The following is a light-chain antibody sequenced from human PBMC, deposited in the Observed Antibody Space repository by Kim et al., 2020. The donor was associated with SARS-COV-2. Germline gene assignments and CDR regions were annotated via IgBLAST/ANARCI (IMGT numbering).Light chain of an antibody. Sequence: SPGERATPSCRASQSVSDSYLAWHQQKPGQAPRLLIYGASSRATGIPDRFSGSGSGTDFTLTISRLEPEDFAVYYCQQYGTSLLTFGGGTKVDIK. CDR3: QQYGTSLLT. CDR1: QSVSDSY. V-gene: IGKV3-20*01. J-gene: IGKJ4*01. CDR2: GAS.